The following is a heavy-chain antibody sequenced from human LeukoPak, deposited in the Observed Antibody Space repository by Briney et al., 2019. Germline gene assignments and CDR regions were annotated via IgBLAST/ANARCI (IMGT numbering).Heavy chain of an antibody. CDR1: GGSISSSSYY. CDR2: IYYSGST. Sequence: PSETLSLTCTVSGGSISSSSYYWSWIRQPPGKGLEWIGYIYYSGSTNYNPSLKSRVTISVDTSKNQFSLKLSSVTAADTAVYYCARVAVQDYYDSSGYRLPGAFDIWGQGTMVTVSS. V-gene: IGHV4-61*01. D-gene: IGHD3-22*01. J-gene: IGHJ3*02. CDR3: ARVAVQDYYDSSGYRLPGAFDI.